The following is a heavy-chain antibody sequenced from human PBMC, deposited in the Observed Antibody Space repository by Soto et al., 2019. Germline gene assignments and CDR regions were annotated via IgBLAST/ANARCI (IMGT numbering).Heavy chain of an antibody. CDR2: IFYSGNT. CDR3: AREGCSGCNCYSGYNLGIDY. D-gene: IGHD2-15*01. Sequence: SETLSLTCTVSGVSVGVTYYYWTWIRQPPGKGLEWIGNIFYSGNTKHNPSLKSRVTISADASKNQFSLKLSSVTAADTAVYYCAREGCSGCNCYSGYNLGIDYRGQRVLVTVSA. J-gene: IGHJ4*02. CDR1: GVSVGVTYYY. V-gene: IGHV4-61*01.